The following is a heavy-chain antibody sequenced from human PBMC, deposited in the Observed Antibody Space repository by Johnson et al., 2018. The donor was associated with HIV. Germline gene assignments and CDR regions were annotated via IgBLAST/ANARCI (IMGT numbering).Heavy chain of an antibody. CDR3: ARDTMIVVALGAFDI. V-gene: IGHV3-11*04. CDR2: ISSSGTTI. CDR1: GFTFSDYY. D-gene: IGHD3-22*01. Sequence: QVQLVESGGGLVKPGGSLRLSCAASGFTFSDYYMTWIRQAPGQGLEWVSYISSSGTTIYYADPVKGRFTISRDNAKNSLNLQMNSLRAEDTAVYYCARDTMIVVALGAFDIWGQGTMVTVSS. J-gene: IGHJ3*02.